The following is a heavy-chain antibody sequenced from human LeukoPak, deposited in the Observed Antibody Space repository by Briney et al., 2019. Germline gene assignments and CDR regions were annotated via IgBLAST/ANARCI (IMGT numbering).Heavy chain of an antibody. Sequence: PSETLSLTCTVSGGSISSYYWSWIRQPPGKGLEWIGYIYYSGSTNYNPSLKSRVTISVDTSKNQFSLKLSSVTAADTAVYYCARTYYYGSGGWFRWFDPWGQGTLVTVSS. CDR3: ARTYYYGSGGWFRWFDP. CDR2: IYYSGST. CDR1: GGSISSYY. D-gene: IGHD3-10*01. J-gene: IGHJ5*02. V-gene: IGHV4-59*08.